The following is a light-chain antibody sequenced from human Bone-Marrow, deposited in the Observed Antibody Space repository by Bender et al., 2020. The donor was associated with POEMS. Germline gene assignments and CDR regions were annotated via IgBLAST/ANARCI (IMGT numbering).Light chain of an antibody. J-gene: IGLJ3*02. CDR3: AVWDDSLNGWV. CDR2: QDS. V-gene: IGLV3-1*01. CDR1: QLGHKY. Sequence: SYELTQPPSMSVSPGQTASITCSGHQLGHKYIYWYQQKPGQSPVLVMSQDSERPSGIPERFSGSNSGSTATLTISGLQSEDEADYYCAVWDDSLNGWVFGGGTKLTVL.